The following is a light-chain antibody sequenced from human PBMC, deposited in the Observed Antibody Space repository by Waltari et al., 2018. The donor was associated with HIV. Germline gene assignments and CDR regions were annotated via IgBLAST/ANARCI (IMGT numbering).Light chain of an antibody. CDR3: QQYDIVPPT. CDR2: DAS. V-gene: IGKV1-33*01. Sequence: DIQMTQSPSPLPASVEDRVTITCQPRKHINHYLNWNQQKPGEAPNLLIYDASNLETGVPSRFSGGGSGTDFTFNISSLQPEDFATYYCQQYDIVPPTFGQGTKVEMK. J-gene: IGKJ1*01. CDR1: KHINHY.